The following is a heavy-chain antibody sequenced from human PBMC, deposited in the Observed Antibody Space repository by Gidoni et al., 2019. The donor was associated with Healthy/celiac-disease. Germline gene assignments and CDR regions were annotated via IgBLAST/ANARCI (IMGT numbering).Heavy chain of an antibody. V-gene: IGHV3-23*01. D-gene: IGHD3-22*01. Sequence: EVQLLESGGGLVQPGGSLRLSCAASGSTFSSYAMSWVRQAPGKGLAWVSAISGSGGSTYYADSVKGRFTISRDNSKNTLYLQMNSLRAEDTAVYYCAKVVTYYYDSSGHWLDYWGQGTLVTVSS. CDR3: AKVVTYYYDSSGHWLDY. CDR2: ISGSGGST. CDR1: GSTFSSYA. J-gene: IGHJ4*02.